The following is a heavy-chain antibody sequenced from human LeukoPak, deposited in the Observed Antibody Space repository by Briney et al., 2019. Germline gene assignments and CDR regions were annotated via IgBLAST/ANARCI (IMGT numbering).Heavy chain of an antibody. CDR3: ARDRPLDYDILTGYYRPLGGEDFDY. CDR1: GFTFSDYY. D-gene: IGHD3-9*01. V-gene: IGHV3-11*01. J-gene: IGHJ4*02. Sequence: NTGGSLRLSCAASGFTFSDYYMSWIRQAPGKGLEWVSYISSSGSTIYYADSVKGRFTISRDNAKNSLYLQMNSLRAEDTAVYYCARDRPLDYDILTGYYRPLGGEDFDYWGQGTLVTVSS. CDR2: ISSSGSTI.